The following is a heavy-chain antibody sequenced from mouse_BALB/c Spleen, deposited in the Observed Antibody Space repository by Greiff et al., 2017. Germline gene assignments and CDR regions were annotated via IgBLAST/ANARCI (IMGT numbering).Heavy chain of an antibody. CDR2: ISYDGSN. CDR3: AREMGPAY. J-gene: IGHJ3*01. Sequence: VQLKQSGPGLVKPSQSLSLTCSVTGYSITSGYYWNWIRQFPGNTLEWMGYISYDGSNNYNPSLKNRISITRDTSKNQFFLKLNSVTTEDTATYYCAREMGPAYWGQGTLVTVSA. CDR1: GYSITSGYY. V-gene: IGHV3-6*02. D-gene: IGHD4-1*01.